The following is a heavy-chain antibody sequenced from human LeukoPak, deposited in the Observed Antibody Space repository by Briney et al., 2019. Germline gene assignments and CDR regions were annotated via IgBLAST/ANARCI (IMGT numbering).Heavy chain of an antibody. D-gene: IGHD6-19*01. V-gene: IGHV3-33*06. CDR1: GFTFSSYG. CDR3: AKDRYSSGWYTD. CDR2: IWYDGSNK. J-gene: IGHJ4*02. Sequence: GGSLRLSCAASGFTFSSYGMHWVRQAPGKGLEWVAVIWYDGSNKYYADSVKGRFTISRDNSKNTLYLQMNSLRAEDAAVYYCAKDRYSSGWYTDWGQGTLVTVSS.